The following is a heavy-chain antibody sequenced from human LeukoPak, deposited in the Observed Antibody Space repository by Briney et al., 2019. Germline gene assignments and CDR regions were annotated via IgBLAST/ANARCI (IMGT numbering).Heavy chain of an antibody. CDR1: GFTFSDYY. Sequence: PGGSLRLSCAASGFTFSDYYMNWIRQAPGKGLEWVSYISSSSSTIYYADSVKGRFTISRDNAKNSLYLQMNSLRAEDTAVYYCARQESDCSGGSCSNYYMDVWGKGTTVTVSS. J-gene: IGHJ6*03. CDR2: ISSSSSTI. CDR3: ARQESDCSGGSCSNYYMDV. V-gene: IGHV3-11*04. D-gene: IGHD2-15*01.